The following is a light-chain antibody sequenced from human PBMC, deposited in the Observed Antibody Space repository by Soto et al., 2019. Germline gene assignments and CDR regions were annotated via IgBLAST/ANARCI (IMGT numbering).Light chain of an antibody. Sequence: DIQMAQSPSSLSASIGDKITITCRASQNINFYLNWYQHKPGKAPKVLIYAASSLQSEVPSRFNGSGFGTDFTLTISSLQPEDFATYYCQHSSSNPLTFGQGTKLEIK. V-gene: IGKV1-39*01. J-gene: IGKJ2*01. CDR3: QHSSSNPLT. CDR1: QNINFY. CDR2: AAS.